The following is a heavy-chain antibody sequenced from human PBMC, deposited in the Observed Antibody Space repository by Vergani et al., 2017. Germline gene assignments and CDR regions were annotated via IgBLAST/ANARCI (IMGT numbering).Heavy chain of an antibody. CDR1: GGSFSGYY. CDR3: ARERRASYYDFWSGYYIPLSTHGMDV. D-gene: IGHD3-3*01. J-gene: IGHJ6*02. CDR2: INNSGST. Sequence: QVQLQQWGAGLLKPSETLSLTCAVYGGSFSGYYWSWIRQPPGKGLGWIGEINNSGSTNYNPSLKSRVTISVDTSKNQFSLKLSSVTAADTAVYYFARERRASYYDFWSGYYIPLSTHGMDVWGQGTTVTVSS. V-gene: IGHV4-34*01.